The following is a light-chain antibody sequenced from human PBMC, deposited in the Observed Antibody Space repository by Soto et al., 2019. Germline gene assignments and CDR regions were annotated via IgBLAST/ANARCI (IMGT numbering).Light chain of an antibody. J-gene: IGLJ2*01. CDR2: GNS. V-gene: IGLV1-40*01. CDR1: SSNIGAGYD. CDR3: QSYDSSSDVV. Sequence: QSVLTQPPSVSGAPGQRVTISCTGSSSNIGAGYDVHWYQQLPGTAPKLLIYGNSNRPSGVPDRFSGSKSGTSASLAITGLQAEDEADYYCQSYDSSSDVVFGGGTKLTV.